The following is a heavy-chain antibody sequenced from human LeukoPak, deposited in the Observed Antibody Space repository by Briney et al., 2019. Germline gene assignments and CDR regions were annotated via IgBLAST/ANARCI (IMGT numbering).Heavy chain of an antibody. CDR2: IYYSGSA. D-gene: IGHD2-21*02. V-gene: IGHV4-30-4*01. CDR1: GDSINNGDYY. Sequence: SVTLSLTCTVSGDSINNGDYYWSWIRQPPGTGLEWIGYIYYSGSAYYTPSLRSRASISIDTSKNQFSLNLKSVTAADTAVYYCAREGVVTAHMDYWGQGALVTVSS. J-gene: IGHJ4*02. CDR3: AREGVVTAHMDY.